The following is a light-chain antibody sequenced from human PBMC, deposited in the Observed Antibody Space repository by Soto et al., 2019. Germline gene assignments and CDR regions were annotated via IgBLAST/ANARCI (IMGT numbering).Light chain of an antibody. CDR3: QQYNNWPSAT. CDR2: GAS. CDR1: QSVSSN. J-gene: IGKJ4*01. Sequence: EIVMTQSPATLSVSPGERATLSCRASQSVSSNLAWYQQKPGQAPRLLIYGASNRATGIPARFSGSGSGTEFTLTISSLQSEDFAVYYCQQYNNWPSATFGGGTKVEIK. V-gene: IGKV3-15*01.